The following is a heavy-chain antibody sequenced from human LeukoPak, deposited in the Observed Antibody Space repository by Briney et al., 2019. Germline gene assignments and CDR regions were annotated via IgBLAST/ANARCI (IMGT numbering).Heavy chain of an antibody. Sequence: AASVKVSCEASGGTYSSYAISWVRQAPGQGHEWMGGISPIFGTANYAQKFQGRVTITADESTSTAYMELSSLRSEDTAVYYCARYHSSSVFWFDPWGQGTLVTVSS. CDR3: ARYHSSSVFWFDP. CDR1: GGTYSSYA. CDR2: ISPIFGTA. V-gene: IGHV1-69*13. J-gene: IGHJ5*02. D-gene: IGHD6-13*01.